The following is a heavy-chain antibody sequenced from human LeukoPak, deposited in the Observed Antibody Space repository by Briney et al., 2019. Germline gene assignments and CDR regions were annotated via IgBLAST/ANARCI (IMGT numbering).Heavy chain of an antibody. D-gene: IGHD3-22*01. V-gene: IGHV1-69*13. CDR3: ARDLLGSASSYSSGAWDY. J-gene: IGHJ4*02. CDR1: GGTFNNYA. Sequence: SVKVSCKASGGTFNNYAISWVRQAPGQGLEWMGGIIPLFGTADYAQKFQGRVTITADESTSTAYMELSSLRLEDTAVYYCARDLLGSASSYSSGAWDYWGQGTLFTVSS. CDR2: IIPLFGTA.